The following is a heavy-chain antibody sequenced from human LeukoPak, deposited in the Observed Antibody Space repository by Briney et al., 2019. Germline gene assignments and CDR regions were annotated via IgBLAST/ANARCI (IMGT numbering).Heavy chain of an antibody. D-gene: IGHD4-17*01. CDR3: ARLYGDYSWYFDL. Sequence: GSLRLSCAASGFTFSDYYMSWIRQAPGKGLEWVSYISSSSSYTNYADSVKGRFTISRDNAKNSLYLQMNSLRAEDTAVYYCARLYGDYSWYFDLWGRGTLVTVSS. CDR1: GFTFSDYY. J-gene: IGHJ2*01. CDR2: ISSSSSYT. V-gene: IGHV3-11*06.